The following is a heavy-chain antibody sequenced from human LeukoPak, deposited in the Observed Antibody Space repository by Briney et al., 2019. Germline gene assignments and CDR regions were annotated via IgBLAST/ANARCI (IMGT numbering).Heavy chain of an antibody. D-gene: IGHD2-2*01. V-gene: IGHV4-4*02. CDR2: IYYSGST. Sequence: SGTLSLTCAVSGGSISSSNWWSWVRQPPGKGLEWIGYIYYSGSTYYNPSLKSRATISVDTSKNQFSLKLSSVTAADTAVYYCASFIGYCSSTSCFGWFDPWGQGTLVTVSS. CDR3: ASFIGYCSSTSCFGWFDP. CDR1: GGSISSSNW. J-gene: IGHJ5*02.